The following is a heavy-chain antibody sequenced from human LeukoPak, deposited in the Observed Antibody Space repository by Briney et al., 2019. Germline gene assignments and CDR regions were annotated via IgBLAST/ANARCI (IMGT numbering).Heavy chain of an antibody. V-gene: IGHV3-49*03. CDR1: GFTFGDYA. D-gene: IGHD1/OR15-1a*01. CDR2: IRSKAYGGTT. J-gene: IGHJ6*02. Sequence: GGSLRLSCTASGFTFGDYAMSWFRQAPGKGLEWVGFIRSKAYGGTTEYAASVKGRFTISRDDSKSIAYLQMNSLKTEDTAVYYCTNTGYYYGVDVWGQGTTVTVSS. CDR3: TNTGYYYGVDV.